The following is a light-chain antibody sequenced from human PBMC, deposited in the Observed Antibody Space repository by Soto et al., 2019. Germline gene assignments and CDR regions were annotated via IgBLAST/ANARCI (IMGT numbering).Light chain of an antibody. J-gene: IGLJ2*01. CDR1: SSDVGGYQY. CDR3: CSYTSTSTWV. Sequence: QPVLTQPASVSGSPGQSITISCTGTSSDVGGYQYVSWYQQHPGKVPKLLIYEVTSRPSGVSNRFSGSKSANTASLTISGLQAEDEADYYCCSYTSTSTWVFGGGTKVTVL. CDR2: EVT. V-gene: IGLV2-14*03.